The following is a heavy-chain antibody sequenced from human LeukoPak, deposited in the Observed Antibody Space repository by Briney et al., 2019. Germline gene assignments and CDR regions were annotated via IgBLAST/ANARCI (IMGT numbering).Heavy chain of an antibody. CDR2: INPNSGDA. J-gene: IGHJ4*02. V-gene: IGHV1-2*02. CDR1: GYTFTGYY. Sequence: ASVKVSCKASGYTFTGYYIHWVRQAPGQGLEWMGLINPNSGDANYAQKFQGRVTMTRDTSISTDYMELTRLRSDDTAVYYCAILVNWSPPPFDYWGQGTLVTVSS. D-gene: IGHD1-1*01. CDR3: AILVNWSPPPFDY.